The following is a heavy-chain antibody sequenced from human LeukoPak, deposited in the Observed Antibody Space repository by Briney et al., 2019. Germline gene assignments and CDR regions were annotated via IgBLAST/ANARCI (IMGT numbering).Heavy chain of an antibody. V-gene: IGHV3-30*03. CDR3: AREGYCGGDCYSDYYYYYGMDV. CDR2: ISYDGNDE. CDR1: GFTFSNYG. J-gene: IGHJ6*02. Sequence: GGSLRLSCVASGFTFSNYGMHWVRQAPGKGLEWVTTISYDGNDEYYADSVKGRFTISRDNSKNTLYLQMNSLRAEDTAVYYCAREGYCGGDCYSDYYYYYGMDVWGQGTTVTVSS. D-gene: IGHD2-21*02.